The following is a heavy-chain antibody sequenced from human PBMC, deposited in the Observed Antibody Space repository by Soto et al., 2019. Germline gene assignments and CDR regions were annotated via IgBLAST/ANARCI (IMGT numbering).Heavy chain of an antibody. CDR3: TRAAWFPYLSFY. V-gene: IGHV3-48*03. D-gene: IGHD3-10*01. Sequence: PGGSLRLSCAASGFTFSRFALHWVRQAPGKGLEWISYISSSGSTAYYASSVEGRFTISRDNANNSVYLQMDSLRAEDTALYYCTRAAWFPYLSFYWDQGALVTVSS. J-gene: IGHJ4*02. CDR2: ISSSGSTA. CDR1: GFTFSRFA.